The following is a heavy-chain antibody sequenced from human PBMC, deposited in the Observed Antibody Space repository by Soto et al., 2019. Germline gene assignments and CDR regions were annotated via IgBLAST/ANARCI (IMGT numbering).Heavy chain of an antibody. Sequence: QLHLVQSGAEVKKVGSSVKVSCKASGGTVSSYAITWVRQAPGKGLEWMGVFIPIFVSAHYAPKFRGRIXXXXXXXXXXXYMELSGLTSEDTAIYYCARDVSSDTTGFRGYDLWGQGTQVTVSS. CDR2: FIPIFVSA. CDR3: ARDVSSDTTGFRGYDL. D-gene: IGHD3-10*01. V-gene: IGHV1-69*01. J-gene: IGHJ4*02. CDR1: GGTVSSYA.